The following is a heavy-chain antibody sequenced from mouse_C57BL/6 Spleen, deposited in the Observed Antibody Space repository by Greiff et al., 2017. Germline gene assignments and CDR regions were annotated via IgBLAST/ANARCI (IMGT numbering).Heavy chain of an antibody. CDR2: IDPSDSYT. V-gene: IGHV1-69*01. CDR3: ARRYGGDYFAY. CDR1: GYTFTSYW. J-gene: IGHJ2*01. Sequence: QVQLQQPGAELVMPGASVKLSCKASGYTFTSYWMHWVKQRPGQGLEWIGEIDPSDSYTNYNQKFKGKSTLTVDKSSSTAYMQLSSLTSEDSAVYYCARRYGGDYFAYWGQGTTLTVSS. D-gene: IGHD1-1*01.